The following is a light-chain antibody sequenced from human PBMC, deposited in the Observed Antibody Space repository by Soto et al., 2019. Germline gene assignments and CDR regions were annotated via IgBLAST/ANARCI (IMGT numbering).Light chain of an antibody. V-gene: IGLV1-40*01. Sequence: QAVLTQPPSVSGAPGQRVTISCTGNSSNLGAGYDVHWYQQLPGAAPKLVIFGNRNRPSGVPERFSGSKSGTSASLAITGLQTEAEADYYCQAYDYSLTASVFGGGTKVTVL. CDR1: SSNLGAGYD. CDR3: QAYDYSLTASV. CDR2: GNR. J-gene: IGLJ3*02.